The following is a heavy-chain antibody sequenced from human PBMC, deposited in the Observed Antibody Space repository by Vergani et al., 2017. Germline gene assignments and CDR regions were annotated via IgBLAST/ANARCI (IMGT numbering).Heavy chain of an antibody. D-gene: IGHD3-9*01. CDR3: ARFHYDVFTVSASYFDC. V-gene: IGHV4-38-2*02. Sequence: QVQLQQSGPGLVKPSETLSLPCSVSGYSISSGYYWGWVRQSPGKGLEWIASIYHTGSTYYNPSLGSRVTISVDTSKNQFYLNVTSVSAADTAVYYCARFHYDVFTVSASYFDCWGQRALVTVSS. J-gene: IGHJ4*02. CDR1: GYSISSGYY. CDR2: IYHTGST.